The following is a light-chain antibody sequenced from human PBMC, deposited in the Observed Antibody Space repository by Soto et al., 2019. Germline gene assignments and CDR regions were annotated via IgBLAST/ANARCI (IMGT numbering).Light chain of an antibody. V-gene: IGKV1-9*01. CDR3: QQRSTYPPT. CDR1: QGVGSF. Sequence: EIQMTQSPSTLSGSLGERVTITCRASQGVGSFLAWYQQKPGEAPKLLIFAASTLQSGVPERFSGSGSGTDFTLTISSLQAEDFAAYYCQQRSTYPPTFGGGTKVDI. CDR2: AAS. J-gene: IGKJ4*01.